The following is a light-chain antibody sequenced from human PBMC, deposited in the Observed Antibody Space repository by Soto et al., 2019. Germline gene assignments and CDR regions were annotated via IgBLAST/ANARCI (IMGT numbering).Light chain of an antibody. CDR3: QQYTDWPIT. CDR2: AAS. Sequence: EVLMTQSPATLSVSPGDIATLSFRASQSINSNLAWYQQQPGQAPRLLIYAASTRATAVPDRFSGSGSGTGFTLTITSLQSDDFAVYSCQQYTDWPITFGQGTRLEIK. CDR1: QSINSN. V-gene: IGKV3-15*01. J-gene: IGKJ5*01.